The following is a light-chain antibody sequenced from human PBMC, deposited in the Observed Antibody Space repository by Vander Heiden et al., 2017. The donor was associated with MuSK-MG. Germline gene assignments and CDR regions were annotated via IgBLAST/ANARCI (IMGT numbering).Light chain of an antibody. V-gene: IGLV2-8*01. CDR2: DVS. CDR3: SSSAVSNNVV. CDR1: SSDVGGYNY. Sequence: QSALTQPPSASGSPGQSVSISCTGTSSDVGGYNYVSWYQHHPGKAPKLMIYDVSKRPSGGPDRFSGSKSGNTASPIVSWLQADDEADDYCSSSAVSNNVVFGTGTKVTVL. J-gene: IGLJ1*01.